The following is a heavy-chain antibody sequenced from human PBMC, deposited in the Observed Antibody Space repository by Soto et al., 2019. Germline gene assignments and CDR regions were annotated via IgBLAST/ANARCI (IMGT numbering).Heavy chain of an antibody. CDR3: ASGQQLVRNY. CDR1: GGSISSGGYS. CDR2: IYHSGST. V-gene: IGHV4-30-2*01. J-gene: IGHJ4*02. Sequence: QLQLQESGSGRVKPSQTLSLTCAVSGGSISSGGYSWSWIRQPPGKGLEWIGYIYHSGSTYYNPSLKSRVTISLDRSKNQFSLKLSSVTAADTAVYYCASGQQLVRNYWGQGTLVTVSS. D-gene: IGHD6-13*01.